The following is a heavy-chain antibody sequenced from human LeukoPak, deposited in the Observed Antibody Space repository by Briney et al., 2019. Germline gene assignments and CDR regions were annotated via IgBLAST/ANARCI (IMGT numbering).Heavy chain of an antibody. CDR2: ISAYNGNT. Sequence: GASVKVSCKASGYTFTSYGISWVRQAPGQGLEWMGWISAYNGNTNCAQKLQGRVTMTTDTSTSTAYMELRSLRSDDTAVYYCARDRKPRTYYYDSSGYLVYWGQGTLVTVSS. CDR3: ARDRKPRTYYYDSSGYLVY. CDR1: GYTFTSYG. D-gene: IGHD3-22*01. V-gene: IGHV1-18*01. J-gene: IGHJ4*02.